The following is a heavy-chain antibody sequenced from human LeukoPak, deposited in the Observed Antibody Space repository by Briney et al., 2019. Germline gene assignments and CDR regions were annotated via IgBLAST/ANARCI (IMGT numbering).Heavy chain of an antibody. D-gene: IGHD3-10*01. V-gene: IGHV4-30-2*01. CDR1: GGSISSGGYY. CDR3: ARNTAMVQGGGFDP. Sequence: SETLSLTCTVSGGSISSGGYYWSWIRQPPGKGLEWIGYIYHSGSTYYNPSLKSRVTISVDRSKNQFSLKLSSVTAADTAVYYCARNTAMVQGGGFDPWGQGTLVTVSS. J-gene: IGHJ5*02. CDR2: IYHSGST.